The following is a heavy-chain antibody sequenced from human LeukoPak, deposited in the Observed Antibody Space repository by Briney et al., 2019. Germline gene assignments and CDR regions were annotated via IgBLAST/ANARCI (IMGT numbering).Heavy chain of an antibody. D-gene: IGHD3-22*01. Sequence: PGGSLRLSCAASGFTVSSNYMSWVRQAPGKGLEWVSVIYSGGSTYYADSVKGRFTISRDNSKNTLYLQMNSLRAEDTAVYYCARVPYYYDSSGYYGAFDIWGQGTMVTASS. CDR1: GFTVSSNY. J-gene: IGHJ3*02. V-gene: IGHV3-53*01. CDR3: ARVPYYYDSSGYYGAFDI. CDR2: IYSGGST.